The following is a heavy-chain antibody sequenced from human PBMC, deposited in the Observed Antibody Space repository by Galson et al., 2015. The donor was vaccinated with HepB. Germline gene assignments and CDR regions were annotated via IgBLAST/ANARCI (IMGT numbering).Heavy chain of an antibody. V-gene: IGHV1-18*04. CDR2: ISAYNGNT. J-gene: IGHJ6*02. Sequence: SVKVSCKASGYTFTSYGISWVRQAPGQGLEWMGWISAYNGNTNYAQKLQGRVTMTTDTSTSTAYMELRSLRSDDTAVYYCARVGEALALRFLEWLPNPYYYYGMDVWGQGTTVTVSS. CDR3: ARVGEALALRFLEWLPNPYYYYGMDV. CDR1: GYTFTSYG. D-gene: IGHD3-3*01.